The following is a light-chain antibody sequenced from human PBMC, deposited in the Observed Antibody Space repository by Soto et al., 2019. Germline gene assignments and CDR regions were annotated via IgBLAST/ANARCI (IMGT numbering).Light chain of an antibody. CDR3: QQYNNWPPWT. V-gene: IGKV3-15*01. CDR2: DAS. J-gene: IGKJ1*01. Sequence: ILMTQSPATLSVSPGERATLSCRASQSVSNNLAWYQQTPGQAPRLHIYDASTRATGIPARFSGGGSGTEFTLTISGLQSEDFAVYYCQQYNNWPPWTFGQGTKVEIK. CDR1: QSVSNN.